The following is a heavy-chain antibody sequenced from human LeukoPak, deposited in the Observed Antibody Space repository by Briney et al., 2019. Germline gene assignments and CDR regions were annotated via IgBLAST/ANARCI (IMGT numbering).Heavy chain of an antibody. CDR3: AKVGAVRGSIWFDY. Sequence: GGSLRLSCAASGFTFSSYGIHWVRQAPGKGLEWVVVISSDGGTTYYADSVKGRFTISRDNSKNTLYVQMNSLRAEDTAVYYCAKVGAVRGSIWFDYWGQGTLVTVSS. V-gene: IGHV3-30*18. D-gene: IGHD1-26*01. J-gene: IGHJ4*02. CDR2: ISSDGGTT. CDR1: GFTFSSYG.